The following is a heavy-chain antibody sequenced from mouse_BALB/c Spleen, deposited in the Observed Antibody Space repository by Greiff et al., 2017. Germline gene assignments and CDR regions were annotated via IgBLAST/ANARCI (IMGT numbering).Heavy chain of an antibody. CDR3: TRFEVRRVDY. CDR2: ISSGGSYT. D-gene: IGHD2-14*01. J-gene: IGHJ4*01. Sequence: EVQVVESGGGLVKPGGSLKLSCAASGFTFSSYTMSWVRQTPEKRLEWVATISSGGSYTYYPDSVKGRFTISRDNAKNTLYLQMSSLKSEDTAMYYCTRFEVRRVDYWGQGTSVTVSS. CDR1: GFTFSSYT. V-gene: IGHV5-6-4*01.